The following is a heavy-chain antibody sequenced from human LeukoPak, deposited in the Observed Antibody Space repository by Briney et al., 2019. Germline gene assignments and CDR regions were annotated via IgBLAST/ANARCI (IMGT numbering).Heavy chain of an antibody. Sequence: GGSLRLSCAASGVTFSRYWMHWFRQAPGKGLVWVSRINSDGSYTDYADSVQGRFTISRDDAKNTLYLQMNSLRAEDTAVYYCARGTNDWFGIDYWGQGTLVTVSS. D-gene: IGHD3-10*01. CDR2: INSDGSYT. CDR3: ARGTNDWFGIDY. CDR1: GVTFSRYW. J-gene: IGHJ4*02. V-gene: IGHV3-74*01.